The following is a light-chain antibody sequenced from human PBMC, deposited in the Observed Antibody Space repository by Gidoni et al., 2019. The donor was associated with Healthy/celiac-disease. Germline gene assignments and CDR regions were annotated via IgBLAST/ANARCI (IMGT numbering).Light chain of an antibody. V-gene: IGKV3-20*01. CDR1: QRVSSSY. CDR2: DAS. CDR3: QQYGSSLFT. J-gene: IGKJ3*01. Sequence: EIVLTQSPGTLSLSPGERATLSCRASQRVSSSYLAWYQQKPGQAPRLLIYDASSRATGIPDRFSGSGSGTDFTLTISRLEPEDFAVYYCQQYGSSLFTFGPGTKVDIK.